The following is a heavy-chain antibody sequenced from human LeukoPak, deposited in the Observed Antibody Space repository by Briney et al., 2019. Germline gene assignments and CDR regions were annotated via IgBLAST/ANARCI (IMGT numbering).Heavy chain of an antibody. CDR3: TRGGRIAVAGSYYFDY. V-gene: IGHV3-49*03. J-gene: IGHJ4*02. D-gene: IGHD6-19*01. CDR1: GFTFGDYA. Sequence: PGGSLRLSCTASGFTFGDYAMSWFRQAPGKGLEWVGFIRSKAYGGTTEYAASVKGRFTISRDDSKSIAYLQMNSLKTEDTAVYYCTRGGRIAVAGSYYFDYWGQGTLVTVSS. CDR2: IRSKAYGGTT.